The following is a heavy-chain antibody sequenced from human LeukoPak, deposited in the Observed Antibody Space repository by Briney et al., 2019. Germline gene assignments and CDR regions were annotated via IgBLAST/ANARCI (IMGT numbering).Heavy chain of an antibody. D-gene: IGHD5-18*01. CDR2: INPNSGGT. J-gene: IGHJ4*02. V-gene: IGHV1-2*02. CDR3: ARGGGYSYGLSPDY. Sequence: GASVKVSCRASGYTFTGYLMHWVRQAPGQGLEWMGWINPNSGGTNYAQKFQGRVTMTRDTSISTAYMELSRLRSDDTAVYYCARGGGYSYGLSPDYWGQGTLVTVSS. CDR1: GYTFTGYL.